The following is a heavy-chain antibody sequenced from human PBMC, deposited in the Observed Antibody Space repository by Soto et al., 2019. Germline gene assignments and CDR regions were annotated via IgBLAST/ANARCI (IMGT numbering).Heavy chain of an antibody. V-gene: IGHV2-5*02. CDR2: IYWDDDK. Sequence: SGPTLVNPTQTLTLTCTFSGFSLSTSGVGVGWIRQPPGKALEWLALIYWDDDKRYSPSLKSRLTITKDTSKNQVVLTMTNMDPVDTATYYCAHRRQCCSGGSCYSDYYFDYWGQGTLVTVSS. CDR3: AHRRQCCSGGSCYSDYYFDY. CDR1: GFSLSTSGVG. D-gene: IGHD2-15*01. J-gene: IGHJ4*02.